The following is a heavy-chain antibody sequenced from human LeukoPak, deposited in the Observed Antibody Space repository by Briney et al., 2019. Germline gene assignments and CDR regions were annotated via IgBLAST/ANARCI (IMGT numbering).Heavy chain of an antibody. Sequence: ASVKVPCNTSGYTFNGYFIHWVRQAAGQGLEWMGRINPSSGVTEYAQNFQGRVAMSRDTSISTASMELSWLTSDDTAVYYCARDLSSTPNWEFDYWGQGTLVTVSS. J-gene: IGHJ4*02. CDR2: INPSSGVT. D-gene: IGHD7-27*01. CDR1: GYTFNGYF. V-gene: IGHV1-2*06. CDR3: ARDLSSTPNWEFDY.